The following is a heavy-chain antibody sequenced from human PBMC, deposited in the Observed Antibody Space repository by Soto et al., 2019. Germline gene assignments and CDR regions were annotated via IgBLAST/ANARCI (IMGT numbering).Heavy chain of an antibody. J-gene: IGHJ6*03. Sequence: SETLSLTCTVSGDSISGYYWSWIRQAPGKGLEWIGYTYYTGRTDYNPSLKSRVTMSVDTSKNKFSLELTSVTAADTAVYYCARNLAGTVFGLPTHFYYMDVWGKGTTVTVSS. V-gene: IGHV4-59*01. CDR3: ARNLAGTVFGLPTHFYYMDV. D-gene: IGHD3-3*01. CDR2: TYYTGRT. CDR1: GDSISGYY.